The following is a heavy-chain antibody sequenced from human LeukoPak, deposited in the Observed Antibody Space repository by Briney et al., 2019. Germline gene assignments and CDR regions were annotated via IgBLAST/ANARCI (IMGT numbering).Heavy chain of an antibody. Sequence: SETLSLTCTVSGVSISTYYWSWIRQSPGKGLEWIGYVHHSGSPSYSPSLGSRATMSVDTSNNEFSLNLKPVAAAHTAAYFCARSGSAGEIFFDLWGQGTLVTVSS. D-gene: IGHD1-26*01. CDR3: ARSGSAGEIFFDL. CDR2: VHHSGSP. J-gene: IGHJ4*02. CDR1: GVSISTYY. V-gene: IGHV4-59*01.